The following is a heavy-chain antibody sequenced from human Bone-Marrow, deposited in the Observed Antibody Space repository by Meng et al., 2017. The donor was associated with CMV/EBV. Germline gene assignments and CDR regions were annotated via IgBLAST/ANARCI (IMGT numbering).Heavy chain of an antibody. CDR2: IRYDGSNK. J-gene: IGHJ4*02. Sequence: GGSLRLSCAASGFTFSSYGMHWVRQAPGKGLEWVTFIRYDGSNKYYADSVKGRFTISRDNSKNTLYLEMNSLRAEDTAVYYCAKDKYGSSSSCYRWGQGTLVTVPS. CDR3: AKDKYGSSSSCYR. V-gene: IGHV3-30*02. D-gene: IGHD2-2*01. CDR1: GFTFSSYG.